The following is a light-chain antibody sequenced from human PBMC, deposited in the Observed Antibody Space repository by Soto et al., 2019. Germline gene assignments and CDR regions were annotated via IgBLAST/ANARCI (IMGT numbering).Light chain of an antibody. CDR1: KSVSSI. V-gene: IGKV3-15*01. Sequence: VTKHAPATLSXXPREXTTLXCRASKSVSSILAWYQQKPYQAPSLLIYGASTRAAGIPARFTGSGSGTDFTLTITSLQYEDFAVYYWQQYNRWWTFGQGTKV. CDR2: GAS. CDR3: QQYNRWWT. J-gene: IGKJ1*01.